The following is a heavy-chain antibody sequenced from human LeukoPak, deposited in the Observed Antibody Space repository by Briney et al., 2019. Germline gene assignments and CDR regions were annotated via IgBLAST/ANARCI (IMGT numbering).Heavy chain of an antibody. V-gene: IGHV1-2*02. Sequence: GASVKDSCKASGYTFTGYYMHWVRQAPGQGLEWMGWINPNSGGTNYAQKFQGRVTMTRDTSISTAYMELSRLRSDDTAVYYCARDTYYYDSSGYYYEDYWGQGTLVTVSS. D-gene: IGHD3-22*01. CDR1: GYTFTGYY. CDR2: INPNSGGT. CDR3: ARDTYYYDSSGYYYEDY. J-gene: IGHJ4*02.